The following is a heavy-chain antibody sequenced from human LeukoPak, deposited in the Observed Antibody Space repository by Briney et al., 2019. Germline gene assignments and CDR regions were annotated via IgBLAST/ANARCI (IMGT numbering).Heavy chain of an antibody. CDR3: AKNQRFLEWLLYD. D-gene: IGHD3-3*01. CDR2: ISWDGGST. J-gene: IGHJ4*02. V-gene: IGHV3-43D*03. Sequence: PGGSLRLSWAASGFTFDDYAMHWVRQAPGKGLEWVSLISWDGGSTYYADSVKGRFTISRDNSKNSLYLQMNSLRAEDTALYYCAKNQRFLEWLLYDWGQGTLVTVSS. CDR1: GFTFDDYA.